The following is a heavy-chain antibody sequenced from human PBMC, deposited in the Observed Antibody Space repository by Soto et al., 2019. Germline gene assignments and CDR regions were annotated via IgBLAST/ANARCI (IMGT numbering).Heavy chain of an antibody. CDR1: GGTFSSYA. Sequence: QVQLVQSGAEVKKPGSSVKVSCKASGGTFSSYAISWVRQAPGQGLEWMGGIIPIFGTANYAQKFQGRVTITADEPTRTAYMELSSLRSEDTAVYYCARESIAAAAKGIDWFDPWGQGTLVTVSS. J-gene: IGHJ5*02. V-gene: IGHV1-69*12. CDR3: ARESIAAAAKGIDWFDP. CDR2: IIPIFGTA. D-gene: IGHD6-13*01.